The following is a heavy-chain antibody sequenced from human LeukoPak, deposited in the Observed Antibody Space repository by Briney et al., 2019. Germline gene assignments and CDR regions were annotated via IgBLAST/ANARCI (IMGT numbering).Heavy chain of an antibody. D-gene: IGHD4-17*01. CDR1: GFTFSGSA. CDR2: IRSKANSYAT. V-gene: IGHV3-73*01. CDR3: ARVRDGVFDI. Sequence: PGGSLKLSCAASGFTFSGSAMHWVRQASGKGLEWVGRIRSKANSYATAYAASVKGRFTISRDNSKNTVYFQMNSLRAEDTAVYYCARVRDGVFDIWGQGTLVAVSS. J-gene: IGHJ3*02.